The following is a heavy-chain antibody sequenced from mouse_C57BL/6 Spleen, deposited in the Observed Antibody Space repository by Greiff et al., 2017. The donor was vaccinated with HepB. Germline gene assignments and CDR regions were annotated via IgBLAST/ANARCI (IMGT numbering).Heavy chain of an antibody. CDR1: GYTFTEYT. Sequence: QVQLKESGAELVKPGASVKLSCKASGYTFTEYTIHWVKQRSGQGLEWIGWFYPGSGSIKYNEKFKDKATLTADKSSSTVYMELSRLTSEDSAVYFCARQRKTVVAMDYWGQGTSVTVSS. V-gene: IGHV1-62-2*01. D-gene: IGHD1-1*01. CDR3: ARQRKTVVAMDY. CDR2: FYPGSGSI. J-gene: IGHJ4*01.